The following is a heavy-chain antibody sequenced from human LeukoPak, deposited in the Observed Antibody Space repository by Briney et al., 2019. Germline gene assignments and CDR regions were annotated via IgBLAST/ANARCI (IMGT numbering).Heavy chain of an antibody. V-gene: IGHV3-49*04. CDR2: IRSKVYGGTP. CDR1: GFTFGDYA. J-gene: IGHJ4*02. CDR3: TRDQTPYY. Sequence: GGSLRLSCTTSGFTFGDYAMTWVRQAPGKGLEWVGFIRSKVYGGTPEYAASVKGRFTISRDDSKGVAYLQMNSLKTEDTAVYYCTRDQTPYYWGQGTLVTVSS.